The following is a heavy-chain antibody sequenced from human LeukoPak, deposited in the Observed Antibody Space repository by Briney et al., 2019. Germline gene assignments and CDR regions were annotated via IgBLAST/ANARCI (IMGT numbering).Heavy chain of an antibody. CDR3: ARVYDYVWGSYRNFDAFDI. CDR1: GYSFTSYW. J-gene: IGHJ3*02. CDR2: IYPGDSDT. Sequence: GESLKISCKGSGYSFTSYWIGWVRQMPGKGLEWMGIIYPGDSDTGYSPSFQGQVTISADKSISTAYLQWSSLKASDTAMYYCARVYDYVWGSYRNFDAFDIWGQGTMVTVSS. V-gene: IGHV5-51*01. D-gene: IGHD3-16*02.